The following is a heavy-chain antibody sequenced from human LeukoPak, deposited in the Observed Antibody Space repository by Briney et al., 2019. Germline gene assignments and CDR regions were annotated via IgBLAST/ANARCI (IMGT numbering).Heavy chain of an antibody. CDR1: GGSIGSGGYY. CDR2: IYYSGST. V-gene: IGHV4-31*03. J-gene: IGHJ5*02. D-gene: IGHD3-3*01. CDR3: ARGLPYYDFWSGYYKYWFDP. Sequence: PSETLSLTCTVSGGSIGSGGYYWSWIRQHPGKGLEWIGYIYYSGSTYYNPSLKSRVTISVDTSKNQFSLKLSSVTAADTAVYYCARGLPYYDFWSGYYKYWFDPWGQGTLVTVSS.